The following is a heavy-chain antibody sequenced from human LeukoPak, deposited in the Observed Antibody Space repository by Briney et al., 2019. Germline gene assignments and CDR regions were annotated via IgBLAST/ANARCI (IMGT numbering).Heavy chain of an antibody. CDR1: GGTFSSDA. D-gene: IGHD3-22*01. Sequence: SVKVSCKASGGTFSSDAISWVRQAPGQGLELMGGIIPIFATASYALNFQGRGTISVDEYTNKAYMELSSLRSEDTAVYYCGRGTTGVGSSGYIEYWGQGTLVTVSS. CDR3: GRGTTGVGSSGYIEY. J-gene: IGHJ4*02. V-gene: IGHV1-69*01. CDR2: IIPIFATA.